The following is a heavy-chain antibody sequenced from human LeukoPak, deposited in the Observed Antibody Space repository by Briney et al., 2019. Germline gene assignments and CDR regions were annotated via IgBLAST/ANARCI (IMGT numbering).Heavy chain of an antibody. CDR2: IYYSGST. D-gene: IGHD3-3*01. V-gene: IGHV4-59*01. CDR1: GGSISSYY. CDR3: ARSGYDFGYYYMDV. Sequence: SETLSLTCTVSGGSISSYYWSWIRQPPGKGLEWIGYIYYSGSTNYNPFLKSRVTISVDTSKNQFSLKLSSVTAADTAVYYCARSGYDFGYYYMDVWGKGTTVTVSS. J-gene: IGHJ6*03.